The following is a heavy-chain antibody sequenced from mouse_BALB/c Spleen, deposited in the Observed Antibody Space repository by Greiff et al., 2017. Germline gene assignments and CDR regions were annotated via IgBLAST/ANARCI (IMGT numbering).Heavy chain of an antibody. CDR3: ERRMGYGVFDV. J-gene: IGHJ1*01. V-gene: IGHV1-14*01. CDR2: INPYNDGT. CDR1: GYTFTSYV. D-gene: IGHD2-14*01. Sequence: VQLQQSGPELVKPGASVKMSCKASGYTFTSYVMHWVKQKPGQGLEWIGYINPYNDGTKYNEKFKGKATLTSDKSASTAYMELSSLTSEDSAVYCCERRMGYGVFDVWGAGTTVTVSS.